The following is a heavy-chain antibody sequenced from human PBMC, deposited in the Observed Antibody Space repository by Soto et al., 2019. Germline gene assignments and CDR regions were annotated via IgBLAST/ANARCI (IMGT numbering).Heavy chain of an antibody. CDR3: ARGGGCSGGSCYYYYYYMDV. CDR2: IYYSGST. V-gene: IGHV4-31*03. J-gene: IGHJ6*03. CDR1: GGSISSGGYY. Sequence: SETLSLTCTVSGGSISSGGYYWSWIRQHPGKGLEWIGYIYYSGSTYYNPSLKSRVTISVDTSKNQFSLKLSSVTAADTAVYYCARGGGCSGGSCYYYYYYMDVWGKGTTVTVSS. D-gene: IGHD2-15*01.